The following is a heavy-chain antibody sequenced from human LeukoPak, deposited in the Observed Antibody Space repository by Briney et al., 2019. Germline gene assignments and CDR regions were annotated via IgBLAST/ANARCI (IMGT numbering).Heavy chain of an antibody. D-gene: IGHD3-3*01. CDR1: GFTVSGDY. Sequence: GGSLRLSCAASGFTVSGDYMSWVRQAPGKGLEWVSVIYSGGSTYYADSVKGRFTISRDNSKNTLYLQMNSLRAEDTAVYYCAKDASGTYPSDFDYWGQGTLVTVSS. V-gene: IGHV3-53*01. CDR3: AKDASGTYPSDFDY. CDR2: IYSGGST. J-gene: IGHJ4*02.